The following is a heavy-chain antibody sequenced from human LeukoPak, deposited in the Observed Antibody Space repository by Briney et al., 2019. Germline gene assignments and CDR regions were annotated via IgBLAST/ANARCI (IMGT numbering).Heavy chain of an antibody. J-gene: IGHJ5*02. CDR3: ARDPLDSSGLMNWFDP. CDR1: GFTFSSYG. Sequence: GSLRLSCAASGFTFSSYGMHWVRQAPGKGLEWVAVISYDGINKYYADSVKGRFTISGDNSKNTLYLQMNSLRTEDTAVYYCARDPLDSSGLMNWFDPWGQGTLVTVSS. V-gene: IGHV3-30*19. D-gene: IGHD3-22*01. CDR2: ISYDGINK.